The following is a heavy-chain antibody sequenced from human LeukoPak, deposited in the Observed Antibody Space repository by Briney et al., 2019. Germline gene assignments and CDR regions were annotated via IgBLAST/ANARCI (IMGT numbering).Heavy chain of an antibody. CDR3: AKDFCSSTSCYYRGPKSYYYYGMDV. CDR1: GFTFDDYA. D-gene: IGHD2-2*01. Sequence: GRSLRLSCAASGFTFDDYAMHWVRQAPGKGLEWVSGISWNSGSIGYADSVKGRFTISRDNAKNSLYLQMNSLRAEDTALYYCAKDFCSSTSCYYRGPKSYYYYGMDVWGQGTTVTVSS. CDR2: ISWNSGSI. J-gene: IGHJ6*02. V-gene: IGHV3-9*01.